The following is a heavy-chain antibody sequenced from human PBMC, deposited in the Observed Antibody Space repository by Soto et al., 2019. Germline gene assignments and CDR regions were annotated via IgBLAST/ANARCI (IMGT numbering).Heavy chain of an antibody. CDR1: GASFSRYY. CDR3: ARGWESFIAARPKGMDV. CDR2: INHSGST. V-gene: IGHV4-34*01. Sequence: SETLSLTYAVYGASFSRYYWSWIRQPPGKGLEWIGEINHSGSTNYNPPHKSRVTISVDTSKNQFSMKLSSVTAADTAVYYCARGWESFIAARPKGMDVWGQGTTVTVSS. D-gene: IGHD6-6*01. J-gene: IGHJ6*02.